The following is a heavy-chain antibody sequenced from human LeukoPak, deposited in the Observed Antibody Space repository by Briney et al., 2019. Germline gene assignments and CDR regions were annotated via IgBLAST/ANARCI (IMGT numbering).Heavy chain of an antibody. D-gene: IGHD6-13*01. J-gene: IGHJ4*02. CDR1: GFTFSSYS. CDR2: ISSSSSYI. V-gene: IGHV3-21*01. Sequence: KAGGPLRLSCAASGFTFSSYSMNWVRQAPGKGLEWVSSISSSSSYIYYADSVKGRFTISRDNAKNSLYLQMNSLRAEDTAVYYCARGGIKQLVRGPLFDYWGQGTLVTVSS. CDR3: ARGGIKQLVRGPLFDY.